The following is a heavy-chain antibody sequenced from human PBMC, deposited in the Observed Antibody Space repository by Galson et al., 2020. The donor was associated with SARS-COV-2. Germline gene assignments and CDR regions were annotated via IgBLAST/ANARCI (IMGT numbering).Heavy chain of an antibody. J-gene: IGHJ2*01. CDR2: IYFSGST. Sequence: SETLSLTCTVSGASITGDDYFWGWIRQSPGKGLEWIGCIYFSGSTYFNPSLKSRVTLSVDTSLNQFSLNLKSVTAADTAVYYCVRHLPLLGLRGTYWYIDLWGRGSLVTVSS. CDR1: GASITGDDYF. V-gene: IGHV4-39*07. CDR3: VRHLPLLGLRGTYWYIDL. D-gene: IGHD3-3*02.